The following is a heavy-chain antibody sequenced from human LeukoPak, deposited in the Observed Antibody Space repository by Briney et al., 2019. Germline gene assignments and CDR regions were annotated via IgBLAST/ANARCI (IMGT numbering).Heavy chain of an antibody. CDR2: IYPGDSDT. V-gene: IGHV5-51*01. Sequence: GESLKISCRGSGNSFISYWIAWVRQVPGKGLEWMGIIYPGDSDTRYSPSLQGQVTISVDTSIGTAYLQWSSLKASDTAIYYCARQNDFRLDYWGQGTLVTVSS. CDR3: ARQNDFRLDY. CDR1: GNSFISYW. J-gene: IGHJ4*02. D-gene: IGHD3-3*01.